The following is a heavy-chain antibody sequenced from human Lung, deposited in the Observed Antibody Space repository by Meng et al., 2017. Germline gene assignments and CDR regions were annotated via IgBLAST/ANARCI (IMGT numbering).Heavy chain of an antibody. CDR3: VRRIEYSSSSGY. CDR1: GFTFSSYA. J-gene: IGHJ4*02. D-gene: IGHD6-6*01. V-gene: IGHV3-23*01. Sequence: EGQLLESGGGLVQPGGAPKLSCVASGFTFSSYAMTWVRQAPGKGLEWVSSISGSGGSTYYADSGRGRFTISRDNSKNTVYLQMNSLRAEDTAIYYCVRRIEYSSSSGYWCQGTLVTVSS. CDR2: ISGSGGST.